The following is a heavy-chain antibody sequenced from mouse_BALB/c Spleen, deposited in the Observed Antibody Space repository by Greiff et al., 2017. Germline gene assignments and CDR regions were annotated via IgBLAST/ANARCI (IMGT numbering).Heavy chain of an antibody. D-gene: IGHD2-10*02. Sequence: EVKVVESGPELVKPGASVKMSCKASGYTFTSYVMHWVKQKPGQGLEWIGYINPYNDGTKYNEKFKGKATLTSDKSSSTAYMELSSLTSEDSAVYYCARVGYAYAMDYWGQGTSVTVSS. CDR3: ARVGYAYAMDY. V-gene: IGHV1-14*01. J-gene: IGHJ4*01. CDR1: GYTFTSYV. CDR2: INPYNDGT.